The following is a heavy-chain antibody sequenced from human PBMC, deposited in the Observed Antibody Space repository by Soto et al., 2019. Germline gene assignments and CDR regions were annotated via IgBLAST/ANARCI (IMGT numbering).Heavy chain of an antibody. Sequence: PSETLSLTCTVSGGSISGYYWIWIRQPPGKGLEWIGYMYNSGSTNYNPALKSRVTISVDTSKNQFSLKLSSVTAADTAVYYCARGLRDILTGYYKVLFDYWGQGTLVTVSS. CDR2: MYNSGST. CDR1: GGSISGYY. D-gene: IGHD3-9*01. V-gene: IGHV4-59*08. CDR3: ARGLRDILTGYYKVLFDY. J-gene: IGHJ4*02.